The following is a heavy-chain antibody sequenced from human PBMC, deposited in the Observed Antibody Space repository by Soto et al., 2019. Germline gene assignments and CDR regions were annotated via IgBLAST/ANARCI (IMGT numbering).Heavy chain of an antibody. J-gene: IGHJ6*02. V-gene: IGHV3-30-3*01. CDR3: ARETDGMDV. CDR2: ISYDGSDK. Sequence: VRLVESGGGVVQPGRSLRLSCAASGFTFSNYAMHWVRQAPGRGLEWVAVISYDGSDKYYAESVKGRFTISRDNSKNTLDLQMSSLRAEDTALYHCARETDGMDVWGQGTTVTVSS. CDR1: GFTFSNYA.